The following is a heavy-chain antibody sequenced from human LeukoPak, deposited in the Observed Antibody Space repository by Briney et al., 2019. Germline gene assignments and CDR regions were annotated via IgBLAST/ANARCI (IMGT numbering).Heavy chain of an antibody. D-gene: IGHD6-13*01. CDR3: ARDRNSSSWYAFAY. CDR2: IYSGGST. CDR1: GFAFNNYW. V-gene: IGHV3-53*01. J-gene: IGHJ4*02. Sequence: GGSLRLSCVASGFAFNNYWMSWVRQAPGKGLEWVSVIYSGGSTYYADSVKGRFTISRDNSKNTLYLQMNSLRAEDTAVYYCARDRNSSSWYAFAYWGQGTLVTVSS.